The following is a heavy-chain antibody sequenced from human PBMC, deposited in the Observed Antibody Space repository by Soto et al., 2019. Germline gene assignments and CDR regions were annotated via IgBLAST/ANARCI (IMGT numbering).Heavy chain of an antibody. CDR3: AKSVRGRASYYFDY. Sequence: GGSLRLSCAASGFTFCSYGLSWVRQAPGKGLEWVSAISGSGGSTFYADSVKGRFTISRDNSKNTLYLQMNSLRAEDTAVYYCAKSVRGRASYYFDYWGQGTLVTVSS. J-gene: IGHJ4*02. CDR1: GFTFCSYG. D-gene: IGHD3-10*01. V-gene: IGHV3-23*01. CDR2: ISGSGGST.